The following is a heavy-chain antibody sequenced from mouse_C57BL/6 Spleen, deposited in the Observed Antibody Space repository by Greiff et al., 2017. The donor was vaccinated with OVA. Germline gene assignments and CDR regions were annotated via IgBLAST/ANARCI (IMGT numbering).Heavy chain of an antibody. CDR1: GFTFSSYA. Sequence: EVQVVESGGGLVKPGGSLKLSCAASGFTFSSYAMSWVRQTPEKRLEWVATISDGGSYTYYPDNVKGRFTISRDNAKHNLYLQMSHLKSEDTAMYYCARVLRYFDVWGTGTTVTVSS. V-gene: IGHV5-4*01. CDR2: ISDGGSYT. J-gene: IGHJ1*03. CDR3: ARVLRYFDV. D-gene: IGHD2-12*01.